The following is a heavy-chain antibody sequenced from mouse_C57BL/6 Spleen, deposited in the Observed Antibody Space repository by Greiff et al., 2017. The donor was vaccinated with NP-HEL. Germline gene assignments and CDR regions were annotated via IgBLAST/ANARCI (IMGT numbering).Heavy chain of an antibody. CDR1: GYAFSSSW. Sequence: VQLQQSGPELVKPGASVKISCKASGYAFSSSWMNWVKQRPGKGLEWIGRIYPGDGDTNYNGKFKGKATLTADKSSSTAYMQLSSLTSEDSAVYFCAREECYYYGSSYFDYWGQGTTLTVSS. V-gene: IGHV1-82*01. J-gene: IGHJ2*01. CDR2: IYPGDGDT. CDR3: AREECYYYGSSYFDY. D-gene: IGHD1-1*01.